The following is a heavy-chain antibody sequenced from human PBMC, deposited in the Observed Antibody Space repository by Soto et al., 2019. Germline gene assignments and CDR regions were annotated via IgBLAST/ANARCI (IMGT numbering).Heavy chain of an antibody. CDR3: ARFGEVSRYSSSWYYYFDY. CDR2: IDPSDSYT. J-gene: IGHJ4*02. D-gene: IGHD6-13*01. V-gene: IGHV5-10-1*01. Sequence: GESLKISCKGSGYSFTSYWISWVRQMPGKGLEWMGRIDPSDSYTNYSPSFQGHVTISADKSISTAYLQWSSLKASDTAVYYCARFGEVSRYSSSWYYYFDYWAQGTLVTVSS. CDR1: GYSFTSYW.